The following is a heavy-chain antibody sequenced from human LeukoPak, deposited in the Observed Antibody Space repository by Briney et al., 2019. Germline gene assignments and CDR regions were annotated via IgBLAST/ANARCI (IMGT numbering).Heavy chain of an antibody. CDR3: ARGGGSYYGRFDY. D-gene: IGHD1-26*01. Sequence: GGSLRLSCAASGFTFSRDSMNWVRQAPGKGLEWVSSISSSSSYIYYGDSVKGRFTISRDNAKNSLYLQMNSLRAEDTAVYYCARGGGSYYGRFDYWGQGTLVTVSS. J-gene: IGHJ4*02. CDR2: ISSSSSYI. V-gene: IGHV3-21*01. CDR1: GFTFSRDS.